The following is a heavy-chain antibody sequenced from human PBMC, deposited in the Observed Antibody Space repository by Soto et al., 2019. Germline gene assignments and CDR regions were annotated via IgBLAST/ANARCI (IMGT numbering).Heavy chain of an antibody. Sequence: GASVKVSCKASGGTFSSYTISWVRQAPGQGLEWMGRIIPILGIANYAQKFQGRVTITADKSTSTAYMELSSLRSEDTAVYYCARGADTAMVIQDSYYYGMDVWGQGTTVTVSS. CDR1: GGTFSSYT. CDR3: ARGADTAMVIQDSYYYGMDV. V-gene: IGHV1-69*02. J-gene: IGHJ6*02. D-gene: IGHD5-18*01. CDR2: IIPILGIA.